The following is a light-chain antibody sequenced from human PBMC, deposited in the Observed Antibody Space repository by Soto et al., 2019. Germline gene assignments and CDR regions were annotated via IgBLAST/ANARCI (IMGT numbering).Light chain of an antibody. Sequence: ETVMTQSPATLSVSPGERGTLSCRASQSVSSNLAWYQQKPGQTPRLLIYDASTRATGIPARFSGSGSGTEFTLTFSSLQSEDFAVYHCQQYNDWPITFGQGTRLEIK. J-gene: IGKJ5*01. CDR1: QSVSSN. V-gene: IGKV3-15*01. CDR2: DAS. CDR3: QQYNDWPIT.